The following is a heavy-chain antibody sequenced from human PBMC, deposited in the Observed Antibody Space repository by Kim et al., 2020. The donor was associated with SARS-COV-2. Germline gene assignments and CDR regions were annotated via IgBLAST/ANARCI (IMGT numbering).Heavy chain of an antibody. D-gene: IGHD6-13*01. V-gene: IGHV4-4*07. Sequence: YPPPPKGRVTMSGDTSKNQFSLKLSSVTAADTAVYYCARVREDSSSFFDYWGQGTLVTVSS. J-gene: IGHJ4*02. CDR3: ARVREDSSSFFDY.